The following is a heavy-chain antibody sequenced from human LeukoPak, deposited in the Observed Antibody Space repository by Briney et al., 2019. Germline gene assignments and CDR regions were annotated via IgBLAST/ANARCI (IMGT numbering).Heavy chain of an antibody. J-gene: IGHJ4*02. CDR2: ISGSGDNT. D-gene: IGHD3-10*01. V-gene: IGHV3-23*01. CDR1: GFTFSSYG. CDR3: ARVTYGSGTYGAFDY. Sequence: GGSLRLSCAASGFTFSSYGMHWVRQAPGKGLEWVSTISGSGDNTYYADSVKGRFTISRDNSKNTLYLQMNSLRAEDTAVYYCARVTYGSGTYGAFDYWGQGTLVTVSS.